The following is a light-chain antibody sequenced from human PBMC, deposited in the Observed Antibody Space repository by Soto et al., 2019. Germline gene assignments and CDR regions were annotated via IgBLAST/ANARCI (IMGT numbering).Light chain of an antibody. V-gene: IGLV2-14*01. CDR3: FSYTSSGTYV. CDR2: EVS. J-gene: IGLJ1*01. Sequence: QSVLTQPASVSGSPGQSITISCTGTISDVGNYKYVSWYQQHPGKAPKLMIYEVSNRPSGVPNRFSGSKSGNTASLTISGLQAEDETDYYCFSYTSSGTYVFGTGTKLTVL. CDR1: ISDVGNYKY.